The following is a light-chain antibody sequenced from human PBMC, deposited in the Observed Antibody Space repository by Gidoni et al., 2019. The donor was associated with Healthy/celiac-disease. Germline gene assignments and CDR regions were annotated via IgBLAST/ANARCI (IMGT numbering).Light chain of an antibody. CDR3: QQYNSYRLT. CDR1: QSISSW. CDR2: DAS. Sequence: DIQMTQSPSTLSASVGDRVTITCRASQSISSWLAWYQQKPGKAPKLLIYDASSLESGVPSRFSGSGSGTEFTLSISSLQPDDFATYYCQQYNSYRLTFGGGTKVEIK. J-gene: IGKJ4*01. V-gene: IGKV1-5*01.